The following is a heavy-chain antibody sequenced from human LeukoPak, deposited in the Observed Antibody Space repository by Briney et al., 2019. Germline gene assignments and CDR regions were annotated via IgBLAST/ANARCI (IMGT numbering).Heavy chain of an antibody. V-gene: IGHV5-51*01. Sequence: GESLKISCKGSGYSFTSYWIGWVRQMPGKGLEWMGIIYPGDSDTRYSPSFQGQVTISADKSISTAYLQWSSLTASDTAMYYCARQRYCSSTSCLSAYYFDYWGQGTLVTVSS. D-gene: IGHD2-2*01. CDR2: IYPGDSDT. J-gene: IGHJ4*02. CDR1: GYSFTSYW. CDR3: ARQRYCSSTSCLSAYYFDY.